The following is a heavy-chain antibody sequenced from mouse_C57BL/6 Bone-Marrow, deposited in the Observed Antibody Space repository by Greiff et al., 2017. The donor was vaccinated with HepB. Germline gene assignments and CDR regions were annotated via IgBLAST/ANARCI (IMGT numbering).Heavy chain of an antibody. V-gene: IGHV14-2*01. CDR1: GFNIKDYY. J-gene: IGHJ2*01. Sequence: VQLQQSGAELVKPGASVKLSCTASGFNIKDYYMHWVKQRTEQGLEWIGRIDPEDGETKYAPKFQGKTTITADTSSNTAYLQLSSLTSEDTAVYYCARREITTVVATDYFDYWGQGTTLTVSS. CDR3: ARREITTVVATDYFDY. CDR2: IDPEDGET. D-gene: IGHD1-1*01.